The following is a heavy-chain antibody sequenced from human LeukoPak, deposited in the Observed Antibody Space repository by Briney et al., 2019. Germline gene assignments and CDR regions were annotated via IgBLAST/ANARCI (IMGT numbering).Heavy chain of an antibody. J-gene: IGHJ4*02. CDR1: GFTFSSYT. Sequence: GGSLRFSCAASGFTFSSYTMSWLRQAPGKGLEWVSSISVSGANTYYADSGKGRFTISRDISKNTLFLQMNSLRAEDTAVYYCAKTQGYYDYWGQGTLVTVSS. CDR2: ISVSGANT. D-gene: IGHD3-22*01. CDR3: AKTQGYYDY. V-gene: IGHV3-23*01.